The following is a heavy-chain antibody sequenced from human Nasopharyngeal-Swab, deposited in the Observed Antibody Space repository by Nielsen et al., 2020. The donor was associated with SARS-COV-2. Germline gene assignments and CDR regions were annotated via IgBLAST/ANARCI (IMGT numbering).Heavy chain of an antibody. CDR3: ARDRLDYGDY. J-gene: IGHJ4*02. Sequence: GESLKISCAASGFTFSSYGMHWVRQAPGKGLEWVAVISYDGSNKYYADSVKGRFTISRDNAKNSLYLQMNSLRVEDTAVYYCARDRLDYGDYWGQGTLVTVSS. CDR2: ISYDGSNK. CDR1: GFTFSSYG. V-gene: IGHV3-30*03.